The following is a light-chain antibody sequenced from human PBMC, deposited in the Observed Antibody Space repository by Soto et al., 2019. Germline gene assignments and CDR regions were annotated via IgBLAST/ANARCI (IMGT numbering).Light chain of an antibody. V-gene: IGKV3-20*01. Sequence: IVLTQSPGTLSLSPGERATLYCRASQSVSGNFLAWYQEKPGQAPRLLIYGESSRATGIPDRFSGSGCGTDFTPTIRRLEPQDFAVYYCRQYGRSLGFAFGEGTKLDIK. J-gene: IGKJ4*01. CDR3: RQYGRSLGFA. CDR1: QSVSGNF. CDR2: GES.